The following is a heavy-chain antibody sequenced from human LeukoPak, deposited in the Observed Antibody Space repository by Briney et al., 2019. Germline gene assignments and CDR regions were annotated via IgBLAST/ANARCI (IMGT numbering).Heavy chain of an antibody. V-gene: IGHV4-59*01. CDR3: ARDALPAALDY. J-gene: IGHJ4*02. Sequence: SETLSLTCTVSGGSISSYYWSWIRQPPGKGLEWIGYIYYSESTNYNPSLKSRVTISVDTSKNQFSLKLSSVTAADTAVYYCARDALPAALDYWGQGNLVTVPS. CDR2: IYYSEST. CDR1: GGSISSYY. D-gene: IGHD2-2*01.